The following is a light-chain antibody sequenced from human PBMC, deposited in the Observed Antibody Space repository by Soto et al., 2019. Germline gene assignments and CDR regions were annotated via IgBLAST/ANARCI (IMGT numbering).Light chain of an antibody. CDR3: CSYAGSYTYV. CDR2: DVS. V-gene: IGLV2-11*01. J-gene: IGLJ1*01. CDR1: SGDVGGYNY. Sequence: QSALTQPRSVSGSPGQSVTISWTGTSGDVGGYNYVSWYQQHPGKAPKLMIYDVSQRPSGVPDRFSGSKSGNTASLTISGLQAEDEADYYCCSYAGSYTYVFGTGTKVTVL.